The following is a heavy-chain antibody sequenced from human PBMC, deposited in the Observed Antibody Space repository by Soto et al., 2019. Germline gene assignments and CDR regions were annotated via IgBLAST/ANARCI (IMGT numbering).Heavy chain of an antibody. CDR1: GYSFTSYG. CDR2: ISAYNGDT. V-gene: IGHV1-18*01. CDR3: AREIYTMVRGVIINWFDP. D-gene: IGHD3-10*01. J-gene: IGHJ5*02. Sequence: GASVKVSCKASGYSFTSYGFTWVRQAPGEGLVWMGWISAYNGDTHYAQKLQGRVTMTTDTSTSTAYMELRSLRSDDTAVYYCAREIYTMVRGVIINWFDPWGQGTLVTVSS.